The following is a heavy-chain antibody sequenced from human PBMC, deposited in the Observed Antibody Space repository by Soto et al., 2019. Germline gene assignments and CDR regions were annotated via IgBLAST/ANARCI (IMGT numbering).Heavy chain of an antibody. CDR3: ARGLSTTIIRPNYYFDY. J-gene: IGHJ4*02. D-gene: IGHD4-4*01. CDR1: GGSISSGDYY. Sequence: LSETLSLTCTVSGGSISSGDYYWSWVRQPPGKGLEWIGYIYHSGTTHYNPSLKSRVTISVDTSKNQFALKLSSVTAADTAVYYCARGLSTTIIRPNYYFDYWGQGTLVTVSS. V-gene: IGHV4-30-4*01. CDR2: IYHSGTT.